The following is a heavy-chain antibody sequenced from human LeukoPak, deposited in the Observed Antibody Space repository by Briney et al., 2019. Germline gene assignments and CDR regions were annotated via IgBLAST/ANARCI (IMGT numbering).Heavy chain of an antibody. J-gene: IGHJ4*02. CDR2: IIPIFGTA. V-gene: IGHV1-69*06. CDR3: VCYYGSGGYQKYYFDY. Sequence: EASVKVSCKASGGTFSSYAISWVRQAPGQGLEWMGGIIPIFGTANYAQKFQGRVTITADKSTSTAYMELSSLRSEDTAVYYCVCYYGSGGYQKYYFDYWGQGTLVTVSS. D-gene: IGHD3-10*01. CDR1: GGTFSSYA.